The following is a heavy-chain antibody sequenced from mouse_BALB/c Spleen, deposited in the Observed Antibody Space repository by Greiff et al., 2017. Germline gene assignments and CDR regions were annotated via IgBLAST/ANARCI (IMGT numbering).Heavy chain of an antibody. CDR2: IDPANGNT. V-gene: IGHV14-3*02. Sequence: VQLKQSGAELVKPGASVKLSCTASGFNIKDTYMHWVKQRPEQGLEWIGRIDPANGNTKYDPKFQGKATITADTSSNTAYLQLSSLTSEDTAVYYCARDGSSPWYFDVWGAGTTVTVAS. D-gene: IGHD1-1*01. CDR1: GFNIKDTY. J-gene: IGHJ1*01. CDR3: ARDGSSPWYFDV.